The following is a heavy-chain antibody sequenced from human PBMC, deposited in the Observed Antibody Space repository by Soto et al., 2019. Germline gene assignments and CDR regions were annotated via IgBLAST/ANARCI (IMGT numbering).Heavy chain of an antibody. Sequence: SETLSLTFTVSGGSISSYYWSWIRQPPGKGLEWIGYIYYSGSTNYNPSLKSRVTISVDTSKNQFSLKLSSVTAADTAVYYCARHLDYDILTGYYTDDYWGQGTLVTVSS. CDR1: GGSISSYY. D-gene: IGHD3-9*01. CDR2: IYYSGST. V-gene: IGHV4-59*08. CDR3: ARHLDYDILTGYYTDDY. J-gene: IGHJ4*02.